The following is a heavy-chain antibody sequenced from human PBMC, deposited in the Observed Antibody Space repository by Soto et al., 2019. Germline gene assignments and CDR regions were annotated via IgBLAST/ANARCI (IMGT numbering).Heavy chain of an antibody. Sequence: PGGSLRLSCAASGFTFSSYDMHWVRQATGKGLEWVSAIGTAGDTYYPGSVKGRFTISRENAKNSLYLQMNSLRAGDTAVYYCARGPREVRGVMGALLGFDFDYWGQGTLVTVSS. CDR3: ARGPREVRGVMGALLGFDFDY. J-gene: IGHJ4*02. V-gene: IGHV3-13*01. D-gene: IGHD3-10*01. CDR1: GFTFSSYD. CDR2: IGTAGDT.